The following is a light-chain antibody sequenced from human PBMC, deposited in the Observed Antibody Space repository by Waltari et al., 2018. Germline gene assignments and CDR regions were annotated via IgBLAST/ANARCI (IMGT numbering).Light chain of an antibody. Sequence: DIQMTQSPSSLSASVGDRVTITCRASQNINSFLNWYQQKPGRDPKLLIYADSSLHSGVPSRFSGSGSGTDYTLTISSLQPEDFATYYCQQSYSTWTSGHGTKVEI. CDR2: ADS. CDR3: QQSYSTWT. V-gene: IGKV1-39*01. J-gene: IGKJ1*01. CDR1: QNINSF.